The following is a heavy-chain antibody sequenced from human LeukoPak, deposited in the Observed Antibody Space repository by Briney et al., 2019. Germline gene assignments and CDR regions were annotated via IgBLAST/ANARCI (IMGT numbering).Heavy chain of an antibody. CDR2: LIPIFGTA. D-gene: IGHD4-17*01. Sequence: GASVKVSCKASGGTFSSYAISWVRQARGQGLEWMGGLIPIFGTANYAQKFQCRVTITTDESTSTAYMELSSLRSEDTAVYCCARSIFYGDYAPWYYFDYWGQGTLVTVSS. CDR3: ARSIFYGDYAPWYYFDY. V-gene: IGHV1-69*05. CDR1: GGTFSSYA. J-gene: IGHJ4*02.